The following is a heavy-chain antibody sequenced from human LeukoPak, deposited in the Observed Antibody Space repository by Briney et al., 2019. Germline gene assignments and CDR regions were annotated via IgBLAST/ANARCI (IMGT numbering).Heavy chain of an antibody. V-gene: IGHV1-3*01. CDR2: INAGNGNT. D-gene: IGHD6-19*01. Sequence: ASVKVSCKASGYTFTSYAMHWVRQAPGQRLEWMGWINAGNGNTKYSQKLQGRVTITRDTSASTAYMELSSLRSEDTAVYYCARSSGWYPTLDYWGQGTLVTVSS. J-gene: IGHJ4*02. CDR1: GYTFTSYA. CDR3: ARSSGWYPTLDY.